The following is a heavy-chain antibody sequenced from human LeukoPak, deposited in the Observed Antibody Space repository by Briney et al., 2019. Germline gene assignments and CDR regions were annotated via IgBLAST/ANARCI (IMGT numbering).Heavy chain of an antibody. CDR1: GYTFTNYA. CDR2: ISAYNGDA. J-gene: IGHJ3*01. V-gene: IGHV1-18*01. CDR3: ARGREIQVQTDTFTF. D-gene: IGHD1-1*01. Sequence: GASVKVSCKASGYTFTNYAMNWVRQAPGQGLEWMGWISAYNGDANYAQKLQGRVTMTTDTSTSTAYMELRSLRSDDTAVYYCARGREIQVQTDTFTFWGQGTMVIVSS.